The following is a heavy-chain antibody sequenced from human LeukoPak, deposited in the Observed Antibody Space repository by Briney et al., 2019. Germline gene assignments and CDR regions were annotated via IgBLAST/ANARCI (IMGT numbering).Heavy chain of an antibody. CDR2: IYSGGTT. J-gene: IGHJ4*02. CDR1: GFTVSSNY. Sequence: SGGSLRLSCAASGFTVSSNYMSWVRQAPGKGLEWVSVIYSGGTTYYADSVKGRFTISRDNSKNTLYLQMNSLRAEDTAVYYCARGNYDGSGYHHYLDYWGQGTLVTVSS. D-gene: IGHD3-22*01. V-gene: IGHV3-66*01. CDR3: ARGNYDGSGYHHYLDY.